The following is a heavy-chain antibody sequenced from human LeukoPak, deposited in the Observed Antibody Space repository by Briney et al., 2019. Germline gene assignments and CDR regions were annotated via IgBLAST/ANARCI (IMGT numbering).Heavy chain of an antibody. CDR1: KFIFSNYW. D-gene: IGHD1-26*01. V-gene: IGHV3-7*01. CDR3: ASSGSYRFDY. J-gene: IGHJ4*02. Sequence: GGSLRLSCEASKFIFSNYWMSWVRQAPGKGLEWVAYIKKTGSETYYVDSVKGRFTISRDNAKNSLYLQMNSLRDEDTAVYYCASSGSYRFDYWGQGTLVTVSS. CDR2: IKKTGSET.